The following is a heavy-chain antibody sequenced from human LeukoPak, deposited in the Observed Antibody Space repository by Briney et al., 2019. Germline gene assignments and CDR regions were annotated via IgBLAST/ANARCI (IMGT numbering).Heavy chain of an antibody. CDR1: GFTFSSYA. CDR2: ISNDGSTK. V-gene: IGHV3-30*18. D-gene: IGHD3-16*02. J-gene: IGHJ4*02. Sequence: PGGSLRLSCAASGFTFSSYAMSWVRQAPGKGLEWVAVISNDGSTKKYADSVKGRFTISRDNSKNTLYVQMNSLRADDAAVYYCAKGRSSYPMDYIFDFWGQGTLVTVSS. CDR3: AKGRSSYPMDYIFDF.